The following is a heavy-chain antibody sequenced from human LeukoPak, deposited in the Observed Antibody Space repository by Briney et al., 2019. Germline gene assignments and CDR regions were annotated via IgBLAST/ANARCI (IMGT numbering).Heavy chain of an antibody. D-gene: IGHD3-9*01. CDR1: GGSFSGYY. Sequence: SETLSLTCAVYGGSFSGYYWSWIRQPPGKGPEWIGEINHSGSTNYNPSLKSRVTISVDTSKNQFSLKLSSVTAADTAVYYCARGKRYFDWLWFDPWGQGTLVTVSS. V-gene: IGHV4-34*01. J-gene: IGHJ5*02. CDR2: INHSGST. CDR3: ARGKRYFDWLWFDP.